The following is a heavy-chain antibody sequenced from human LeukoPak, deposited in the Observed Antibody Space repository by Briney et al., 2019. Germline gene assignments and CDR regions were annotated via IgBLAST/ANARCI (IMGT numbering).Heavy chain of an antibody. D-gene: IGHD2-2*01. J-gene: IGHJ4*02. Sequence: ASVKVSCKASGYTFTSYDINWARQATGQGLEWIGWMNPNSGNTGYAQKFQGRVTMTSNTSTNTAYMELSSLRSEDTAVYYCARGGDIVLVPAAMDYWGQGTLVTVSS. CDR3: ARGGDIVLVPAAMDY. CDR1: GYTFTSYD. CDR2: MNPNSGNT. V-gene: IGHV1-8*02.